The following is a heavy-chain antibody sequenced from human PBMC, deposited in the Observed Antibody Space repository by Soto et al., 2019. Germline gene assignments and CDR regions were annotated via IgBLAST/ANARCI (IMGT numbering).Heavy chain of an antibody. D-gene: IGHD1-26*01. V-gene: IGHV4-38-2*01. CDR1: GYSISSGYY. J-gene: IGHJ6*02. CDR3: ARGWAVTGYYYYGMDV. Sequence: PSETLSLTCAVSGYSISSGYYWGWIRQPPGKGLEWIGSIYHSGSTYYNPSLKSRVTISVDKSKNQFSLKLSSVTAADTAVYYCARGWAVTGYYYYGMDVWGQGTTVTVSS. CDR2: IYHSGST.